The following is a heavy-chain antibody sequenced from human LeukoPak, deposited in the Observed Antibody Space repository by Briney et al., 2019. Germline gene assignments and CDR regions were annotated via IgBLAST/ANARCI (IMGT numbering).Heavy chain of an antibody. CDR2: ISYSGST. Sequence: PSETLSLPCTVSGGSISPYYWSWVRQPPGKGLEWIGHISYSGSTNYNPSLKSRVTISVDTSKNQFSLKLSPVTAADTAVYYCASSAVPSVLTRFDYWGQGTLVTVSS. V-gene: IGHV4-59*01. CDR3: ASSAVPSVLTRFDY. J-gene: IGHJ4*02. D-gene: IGHD4/OR15-4a*01. CDR1: GGSISPYY.